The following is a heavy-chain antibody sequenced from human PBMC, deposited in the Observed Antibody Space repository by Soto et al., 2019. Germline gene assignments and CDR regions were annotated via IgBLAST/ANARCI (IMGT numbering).Heavy chain of an antibody. CDR2: ISYDGSNT. CDR1: GFTFSGYG. CDR3: AKESGAYLYYFDY. Sequence: QVQLVESGGGVVQPGRSLRLSCAASGFTFSGYGMHWVRQAPGKGLEWVAVISYDGSNTYYADSVKGRFTISRDNSENTLSLQMNSLRAEDTALYYCAKESGAYLYYFDYWGQGTLVTVSS. V-gene: IGHV3-30*18. J-gene: IGHJ4*02. D-gene: IGHD3-16*01.